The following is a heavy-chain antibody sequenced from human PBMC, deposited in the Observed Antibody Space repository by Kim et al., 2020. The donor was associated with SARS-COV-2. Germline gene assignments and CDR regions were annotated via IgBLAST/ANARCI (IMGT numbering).Heavy chain of an antibody. Sequence: ASVKVSCKASGYTFTSYGISWVRQAPGQGLEWMGWISAYNGNTNYAQKLQGRVTMTTDTSTSTAYMELRSLRSDDTAVYYCARARWGWLQSNHPTTFDYWGQGTLVTVSS. D-gene: IGHD5-12*01. V-gene: IGHV1-18*04. J-gene: IGHJ4*02. CDR1: GYTFTSYG. CDR2: ISAYNGNT. CDR3: ARARWGWLQSNHPTTFDY.